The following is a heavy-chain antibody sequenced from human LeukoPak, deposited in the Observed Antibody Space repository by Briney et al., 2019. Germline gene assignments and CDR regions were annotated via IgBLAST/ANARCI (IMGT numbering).Heavy chain of an antibody. CDR3: ARTREQWQVLDY. Sequence: PGGPLRLSRAASGFSFGSYGIHWVRQAPGKGLEWVAVISHEGSYQNYADSVKGRFTISRDNSKNRVFLQMNSLSAEDTGVYYCARTREQWQVLDYWGQGTLVTVSS. J-gene: IGHJ4*02. D-gene: IGHD6-19*01. V-gene: IGHV3-30*03. CDR2: ISHEGSYQ. CDR1: GFSFGSYG.